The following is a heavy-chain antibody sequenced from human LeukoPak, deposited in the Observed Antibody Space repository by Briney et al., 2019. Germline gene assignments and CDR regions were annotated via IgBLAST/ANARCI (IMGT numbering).Heavy chain of an antibody. CDR3: ARDHYDSSGNWFDP. J-gene: IGHJ5*02. D-gene: IGHD3-22*01. CDR1: GFTFSSYS. Sequence: GGSLRLSCAASGFTFSSYSMNWGRQAPGKGLEWVSSISSSSSYIYYADSVKGRFTISRDNAKNSLYLQMNSLRAEDTAAYYCARDHYDSSGNWFDPWGQGTLVTVSS. V-gene: IGHV3-21*01. CDR2: ISSSSSYI.